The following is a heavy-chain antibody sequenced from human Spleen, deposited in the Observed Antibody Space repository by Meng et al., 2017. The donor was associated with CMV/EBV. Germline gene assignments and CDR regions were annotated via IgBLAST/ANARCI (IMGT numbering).Heavy chain of an antibody. CDR1: GYTFTDYY. CDR2: INPNSGGT. J-gene: IGHJ4*02. V-gene: IGHV1-2*02. D-gene: IGHD3-22*01. Sequence: APLVLLADEVKTPGGMVKASCKASGYTFTDYYMHWVRQAPGQGLEWMGWINPNSGGTNYAQKFQGRVTMTRDTSISTAYMELSRLRSDETAVYYCARCGDYYDSSGTCDYWGQGTLVTVSS. CDR3: ARCGDYYDSSGTCDY.